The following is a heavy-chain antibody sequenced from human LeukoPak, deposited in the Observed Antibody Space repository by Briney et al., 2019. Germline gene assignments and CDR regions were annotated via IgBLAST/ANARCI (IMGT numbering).Heavy chain of an antibody. CDR1: GGSISSSSYY. CDR3: ARVGFYGSGSPDY. CDR2: IHYSGST. J-gene: IGHJ4*02. Sequence: SETLSLTCTVSGGSISSSSYYWGWIRQPPGKGLEWIGSIHYSGSTNYNPSLKSRVTISVDTSKNQFSLKLSSVTAADTAVYYCARVGFYGSGSPDYWSQGTLVTVSS. D-gene: IGHD3-10*01. V-gene: IGHV4-39*07.